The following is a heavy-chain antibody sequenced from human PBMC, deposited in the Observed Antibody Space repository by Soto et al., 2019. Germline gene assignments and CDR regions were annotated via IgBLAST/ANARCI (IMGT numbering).Heavy chain of an antibody. CDR2: IYPGDSDT. J-gene: IGHJ5*02. D-gene: IGHD1-26*01. CDR3: ARGGASGRYPTLQRYNWFDP. CDR1: GYSFSNYW. Sequence: PGESLKISCKGSGYSFSNYWIGWVRQMPGKGPEWMGIIYPGDSDTKYSPSFQGQVTISADKSISTAYLQWSSLKASDTAIYYCARGGASGRYPTLQRYNWFDPWGQGTLVTVSS. V-gene: IGHV5-51*01.